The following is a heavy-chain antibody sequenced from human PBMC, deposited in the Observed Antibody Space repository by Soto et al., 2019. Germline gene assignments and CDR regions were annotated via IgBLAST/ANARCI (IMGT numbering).Heavy chain of an antibody. D-gene: IGHD6-19*01. CDR3: ARSVAVPGAHIDY. CDR1: GGSISGSY. V-gene: IGHV4-59*01. J-gene: IGHJ4*02. Sequence: SETLSLTCSVSGGSISGSYWSWIRQSPGKGLEWLGYVYYTGSTNYSPSLRSRVSISVDTSKNEFSLRLSSVTTADTAVYFCARSVAVPGAHIDYWGQGTQVTVSS. CDR2: VYYTGST.